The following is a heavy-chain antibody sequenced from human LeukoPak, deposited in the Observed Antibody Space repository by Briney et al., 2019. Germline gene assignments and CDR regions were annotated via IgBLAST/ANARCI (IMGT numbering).Heavy chain of an antibody. J-gene: IGHJ4*02. Sequence: GGSLRLSCAASGFTFSSCSMNWVRQAPGKGLEWVSYISSSSRTIYYADSVKGRFTISRDNAKNSLYLQMNSLRAEDTAVYYCARGGIAARIWGQGTLVTVSS. CDR3: ARGGIAARI. V-gene: IGHV3-48*01. CDR2: ISSSSRTI. CDR1: GFTFSSCS. D-gene: IGHD6-6*01.